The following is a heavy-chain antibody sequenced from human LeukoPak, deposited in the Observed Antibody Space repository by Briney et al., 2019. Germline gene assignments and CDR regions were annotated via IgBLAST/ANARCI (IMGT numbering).Heavy chain of an antibody. CDR3: AREGNLGYCSGGSCYNSNWFDP. CDR1: GYSISSGYY. V-gene: IGHV4-38-2*02. CDR2: IYHSGST. Sequence: SETLSLTCTVSGYSISSGYYWGWIRQPPGKGLEWIGSIYHSGSTYYNPSLKSRVTISVDTSKNQFSLKLSSVTAADTAVYYCAREGNLGYCSGGSCYNSNWFDPWGQGTLVTVSS. J-gene: IGHJ5*02. D-gene: IGHD2-15*01.